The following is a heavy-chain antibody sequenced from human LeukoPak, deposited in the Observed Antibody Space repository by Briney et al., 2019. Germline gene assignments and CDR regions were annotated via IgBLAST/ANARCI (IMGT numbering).Heavy chain of an antibody. D-gene: IGHD6-19*01. V-gene: IGHV3-30*02. J-gene: IGHJ4*02. CDR3: AKDRSSGWYANGFDY. CDR1: GFTFSSYG. CDR2: IRYDGSNK. Sequence: GGSLRLSCAASGFTFSSYGMHWVRQAPGKGLEWVAFIRYDGSNKYYADSAKGRFTISRDNSKNTLYLQMNSLRAEDTAVYYCAKDRSSGWYANGFDYWGQGTLVTVSS.